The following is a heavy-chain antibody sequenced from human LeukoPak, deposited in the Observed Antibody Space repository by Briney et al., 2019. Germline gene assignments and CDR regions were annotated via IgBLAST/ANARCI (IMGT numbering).Heavy chain of an antibody. CDR1: GYTFRNYG. D-gene: IGHD6-19*01. CDR3: ARGRLKRVPFTKVAGALDY. V-gene: IGHV1-18*01. J-gene: IGHJ4*02. CDR2: IGTYNGNT. Sequence: ASVRVSCKASGYTFRNYGITWVRQAPGQGLEWMGWIGTYNGNTDYAQKFQGRVIMTADTSTTTAHMELRSLRSDDTAVYYCARGRLKRVPFTKVAGALDYWGQGTRVTVSS.